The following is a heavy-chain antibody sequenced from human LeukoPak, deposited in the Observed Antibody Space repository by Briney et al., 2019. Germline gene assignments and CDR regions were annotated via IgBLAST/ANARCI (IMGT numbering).Heavy chain of an antibody. J-gene: IGHJ6*02. D-gene: IGHD3-9*01. CDR2: ISGSGGST. CDR3: AKDWDILTGYRYYYYGMDV. Sequence: GGSLRLSCAASGFTFSSYSMNWVRQAPGKGLEWVSAISGSGGSTYYADSVKGRFTISRDNSKNTLYLQMNSLRAEDTAVYYCAKDWDILTGYRYYYYGMDVWGQGTTVTVSS. CDR1: GFTFSSYS. V-gene: IGHV3-23*01.